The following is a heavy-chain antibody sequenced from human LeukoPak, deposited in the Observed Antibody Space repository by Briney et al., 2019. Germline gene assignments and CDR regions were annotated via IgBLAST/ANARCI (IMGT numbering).Heavy chain of an antibody. CDR1: GYTFTSYW. V-gene: IGHV5-51*01. CDR2: IYPGDSDT. CDR3: ARREYYYDSSSYHFDY. D-gene: IGHD3-22*01. J-gene: IGHJ4*02. Sequence: GASVKVSCKASGYTFTSYWIGWVRQMPGKGLEWMGIIYPGDSDTRYSPSFQGQVTISVDKSISTAYLQWSSLKASDTAMYYCARREYYYDSSSYHFDYWGQGTLVTVTS.